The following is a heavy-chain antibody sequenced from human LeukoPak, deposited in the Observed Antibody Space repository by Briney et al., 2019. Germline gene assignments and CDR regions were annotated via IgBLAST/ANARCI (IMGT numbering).Heavy chain of an antibody. CDR2: IHYTGNT. CDR1: GFSITTNNYY. J-gene: IGHJ3*01. Sequence: SETLSLTCTVSGFSITTNNYYWGWIRQTPGKGLEWIGTIHYTGNTYDNPSLKSRVSISIDTSTSQFSLKVTSLTAADTAVYYCARQGNTGFPDAFDLWGQGTMVTASS. D-gene: IGHD1/OR15-1a*01. V-gene: IGHV4-39*01. CDR3: ARQGNTGFPDAFDL.